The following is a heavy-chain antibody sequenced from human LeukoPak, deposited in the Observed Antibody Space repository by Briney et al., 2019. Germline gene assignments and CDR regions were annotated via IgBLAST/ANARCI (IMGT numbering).Heavy chain of an antibody. V-gene: IGHV1-69*01. D-gene: IGHD3-10*01. CDR2: IIPIFGTA. Sequence: GASEKVSCKASGGTFSSYAISWVRQAPGQGLEWMEGIIPIFGTANYAQKFQGRVTITADESTSTAYMELSSLRSEDTAVYYCATDLPMVRGVGGYYYYGMDVWGQGTTVTVSS. J-gene: IGHJ6*02. CDR3: ATDLPMVRGVGGYYYYGMDV. CDR1: GGTFSSYA.